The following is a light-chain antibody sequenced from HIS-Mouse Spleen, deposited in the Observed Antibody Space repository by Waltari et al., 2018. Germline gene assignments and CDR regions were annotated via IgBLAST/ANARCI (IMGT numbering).Light chain of an antibody. J-gene: IGLJ2*01. CDR3: CSYAGSSTVV. Sequence: QSALTQPASVSGSPGQSITISCTGTSSDVGSYHLGSWYQQHPGKAPKLMIYEGSKRPSGVSNRFSGSKSGNTASLTISGLQAEDEADYYCCSYAGSSTVVFGGGTKLTVL. CDR2: EGS. V-gene: IGLV2-23*01. CDR1: SSDVGSYHL.